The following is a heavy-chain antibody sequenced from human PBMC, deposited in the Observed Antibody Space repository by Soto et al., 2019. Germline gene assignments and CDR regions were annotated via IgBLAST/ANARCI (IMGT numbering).Heavy chain of an antibody. J-gene: IGHJ4*02. Sequence: GGSLRLSCAVSGFTFSDYWMSWVRQAPGKGLEWLANINEDGVEKGYVDSVRGRFTISRDNAKKSLFLQMSSLRAEDTAVYYCARGTVTPGLDYWGQGTLVTVSS. CDR3: ARGTVTPGLDY. CDR2: INEDGVEK. D-gene: IGHD4-17*01. V-gene: IGHV3-7*04. CDR1: GFTFSDYW.